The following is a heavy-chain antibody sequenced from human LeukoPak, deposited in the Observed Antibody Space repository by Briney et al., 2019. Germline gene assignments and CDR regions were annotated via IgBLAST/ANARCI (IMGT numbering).Heavy chain of an antibody. CDR1: GGSISSYY. J-gene: IGHJ4*02. Sequence: PSETLSLTCTVSGGSISSYYWSWIRQTPGKRLEWIGYIYYSGSTKYNPSLKSRVTISVDTSKNQFSLKVSSVTAADTAVYYCARVWMVRPFEYWGQGTLVTVSS. CDR3: ARVWMVRPFEY. D-gene: IGHD3-10*01. CDR2: IYYSGST. V-gene: IGHV4-59*01.